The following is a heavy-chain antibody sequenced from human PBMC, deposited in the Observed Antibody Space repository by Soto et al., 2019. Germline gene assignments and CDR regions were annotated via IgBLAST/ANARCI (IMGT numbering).Heavy chain of an antibody. J-gene: IGHJ4*02. D-gene: IGHD1-26*01. CDR2: INPSGGST. CDR3: ARDPDGYGGSYSGYFDY. CDR1: GYTFTSYY. Sequence: ASVKVSCKASGYTFTSYYMHWVRQAPGQGLEWMGIINPSGGSTSYAQKFQGRVTMTRDTSTSTVHMELSSLRSEDTAVYYCARDPDGYGGSYSGYFDYWGQGTLVTVSS. V-gene: IGHV1-46*01.